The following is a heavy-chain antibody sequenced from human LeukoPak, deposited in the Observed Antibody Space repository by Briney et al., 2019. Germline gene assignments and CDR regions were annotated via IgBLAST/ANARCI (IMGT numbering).Heavy chain of an antibody. CDR2: ISSSSSYI. J-gene: IGHJ3*02. CDR1: GFTFSSYS. V-gene: IGHV3-21*01. D-gene: IGHD1-26*01. CDR3: ARDEGWEPSYAFDI. Sequence: GGSLRLSCAASGFTFSSYSMNWVRQAPGKGLEWVSSISSSSSYIYYADSVKGRFTISRDNAKNSLYLQMNSLRAEDTAVYYCARDEGWEPSYAFDIWGQGTMVTVSS.